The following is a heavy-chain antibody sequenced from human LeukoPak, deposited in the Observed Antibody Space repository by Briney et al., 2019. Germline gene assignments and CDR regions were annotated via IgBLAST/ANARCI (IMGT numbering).Heavy chain of an antibody. Sequence: SGGSLRLSCAVSGFIFSSYNMNWVRQAPGKGLEWVSSINPNGDYIYYADSVKGRFTISRDNAKNSLYLQMTSLKAEDTAVYFCARGIGYFDWLFFSWGQGTLLTVSS. CDR1: GFIFSSYN. CDR2: INPNGDYI. J-gene: IGHJ5*02. V-gene: IGHV3-21*06. CDR3: ARGIGYFDWLFFS. D-gene: IGHD3-9*01.